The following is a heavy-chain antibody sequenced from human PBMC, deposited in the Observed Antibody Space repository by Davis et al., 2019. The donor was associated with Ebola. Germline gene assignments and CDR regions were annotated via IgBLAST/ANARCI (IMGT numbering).Heavy chain of an antibody. CDR2: ISGPGAP. D-gene: IGHD6-19*01. J-gene: IGHJ4*02. V-gene: IGHV3-23*01. CDR3: AKGSIAVALFDC. Sequence: GESLKISCAFSGFTFSTNYGLNWVRQAPGKGLDWVADISGPGAPYYADSVKGRFTISRDNSKNTLYLEMNSLTADDTAVYHCAKGSIAVALFDCWGQGTLVTVSS. CDR1: GFTFSTNYG.